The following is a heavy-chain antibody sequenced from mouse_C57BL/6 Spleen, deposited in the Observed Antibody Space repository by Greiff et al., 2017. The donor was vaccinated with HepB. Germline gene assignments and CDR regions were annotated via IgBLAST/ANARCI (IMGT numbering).Heavy chain of an antibody. CDR3: ARWGWHWYFDV. Sequence: VQLQQSGPELVKPGASVKISCKASGYTFTDYYMNWVKQSHGKSLEWIGDINPNNGGTSYNQKFKGKATLTVDKSSSTAYMELRSLTSEDSAVYYCARWGWHWYFDVWGTGTTVTVSS. D-gene: IGHD2-3*01. CDR2: INPNNGGT. CDR1: GYTFTDYY. V-gene: IGHV1-26*01. J-gene: IGHJ1*03.